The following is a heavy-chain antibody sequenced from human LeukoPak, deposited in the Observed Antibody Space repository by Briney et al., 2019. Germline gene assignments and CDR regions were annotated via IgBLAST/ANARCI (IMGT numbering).Heavy chain of an antibody. CDR2: ISVYSGNT. Sequence: ASVKVSCKASGYTFSSYAITWVRQAPGQGLEWMGWISVYSGNTDYAQKFQGRVTMTTDTSTSTANMELRSLRSEDTAVYYCAINYGDYGDRNDAFDIWGQGTMVTVSS. J-gene: IGHJ3*02. D-gene: IGHD4-17*01. V-gene: IGHV1-18*01. CDR1: GYTFSSYA. CDR3: AINYGDYGDRNDAFDI.